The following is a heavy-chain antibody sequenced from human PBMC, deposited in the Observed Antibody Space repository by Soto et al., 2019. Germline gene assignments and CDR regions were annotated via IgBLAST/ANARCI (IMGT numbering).Heavy chain of an antibody. CDR3: ARDRSMGSTAAGTGPNWFDP. CDR2: IIPIFGTA. J-gene: IGHJ5*02. D-gene: IGHD6-13*01. Sequence: QVQLVQSGAEVKKPGSSVKVSCKASGGTFSSYAISWVRQAPGQGLEWMGGIIPIFGTANYAQKFQGRVTISADESTGTAYMELSSLRSEDTAVYYCARDRSMGSTAAGTGPNWFDPWGQGTLVTVSS. CDR1: GGTFSSYA. V-gene: IGHV1-69*01.